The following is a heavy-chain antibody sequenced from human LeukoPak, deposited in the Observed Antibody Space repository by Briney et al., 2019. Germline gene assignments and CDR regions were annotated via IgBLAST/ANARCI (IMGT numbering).Heavy chain of an antibody. CDR2: ILYTGTT. D-gene: IGHD2/OR15-2a*01. CDR1: GDSISDHH. V-gene: IGHV4-59*11. Sequence: SETLSLTCTVSGDSISDHHWSWIRQPPGKGLEWIGYILYTGTTNYNPSLKSRVTISVDTSGNQFSLKLSSVTAVDTAVYYCAMYTTGRGGHGYWGQGTLITVSA. CDR3: AMYTTGRGGHGY. J-gene: IGHJ4*02.